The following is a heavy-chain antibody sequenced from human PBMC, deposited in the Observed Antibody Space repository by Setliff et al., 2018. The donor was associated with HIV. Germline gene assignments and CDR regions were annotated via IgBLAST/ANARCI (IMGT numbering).Heavy chain of an antibody. CDR2: IYYSGST. D-gene: IGHD3-10*01. V-gene: IGHV4-39*06. Sequence: TLSLTCTVSGGSISSSTYYWGWIRQPPGKGLEWIGTIYYSGSTYYNPSLKSRLTISVDTSKNQIPLKLRSVTAADTAVYYCARGLNYYGSGSYLPLGYWGQGTLVTVSS. J-gene: IGHJ4*02. CDR3: ARGLNYYGSGSYLPLGY. CDR1: GGSISSSTYY.